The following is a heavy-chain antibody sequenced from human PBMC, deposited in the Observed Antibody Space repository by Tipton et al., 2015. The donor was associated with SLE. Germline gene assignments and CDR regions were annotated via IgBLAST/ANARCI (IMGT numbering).Heavy chain of an antibody. CDR2: INHSGST. D-gene: IGHD1-1*01. CDR3: ARFYPERPNWYFDL. CDR1: GGSFSGYY. Sequence: LRPSCAVYGGSFSGYYWSWIRQPPGKGLEWIGEINHSGSTNYNPSLKSRVTISVDTSKNQFSLKLSSVTAADTAVYYCARFYPERPNWYFDLWGRGTLVTVSS. J-gene: IGHJ2*01. V-gene: IGHV4-34*01.